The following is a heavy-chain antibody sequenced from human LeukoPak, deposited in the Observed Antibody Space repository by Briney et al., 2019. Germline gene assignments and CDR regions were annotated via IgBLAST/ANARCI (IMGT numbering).Heavy chain of an antibody. D-gene: IGHD3-22*01. Sequence: GGSLRLSCAASGFTFSSYWMSWVRQAPGKGLEWVANIKQDGSEKYYVDSVKGRFTISRDNAKNSLYLQMNSLRAEDTAVYYCARELSSGYLYYYYYYMDVWGKGTTVTVSS. CDR1: GFTFSSYW. J-gene: IGHJ6*03. CDR2: IKQDGSEK. CDR3: ARELSSGYLYYYYYYMDV. V-gene: IGHV3-7*01.